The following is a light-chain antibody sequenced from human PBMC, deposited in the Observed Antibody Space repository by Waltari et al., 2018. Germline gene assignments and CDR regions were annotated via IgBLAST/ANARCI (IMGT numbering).Light chain of an antibody. V-gene: IGKV1-5*03. CDR3: QQYNNYSPLT. CDR2: KAS. Sequence: EIQMTQSHSTLSAFVGDRVTITCLASQSISSWLAWYQQKLGKAPKLLIYKASILETGVPSRFSGSGSGTEFTLTISSLQPDDFATYYCQQYNNYSPLTFGGGTKVEIK. CDR1: QSISSW. J-gene: IGKJ4*01.